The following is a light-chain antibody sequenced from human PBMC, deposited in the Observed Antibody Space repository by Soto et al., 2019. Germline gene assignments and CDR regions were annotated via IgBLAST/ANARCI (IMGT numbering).Light chain of an antibody. CDR1: SGHTTYV. CDR2: VNSDGSY. CDR3: QTWGTDIRA. J-gene: IGLJ3*02. Sequence: QPVLAQSPSASASLGGSVRLTCTLSSGHTTYVIAWHQQQAEKAPRYLMKVNSDGSYIKGDGIPDRFSGSSSGAERYLTISSLQSEDEGDYYCQTWGTDIRALGGGTKLTV. V-gene: IGLV4-69*01.